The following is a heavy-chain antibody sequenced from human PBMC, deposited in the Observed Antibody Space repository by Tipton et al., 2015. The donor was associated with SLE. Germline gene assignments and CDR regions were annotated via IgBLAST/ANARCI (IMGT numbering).Heavy chain of an antibody. Sequence: GLVKPSETLSLTCAVYGGSFSGYYWSWIRQPPGKGLEWIGEINHSGSTNYNPSLKSRVTISVDTSKNQFSLKLSSVTAADTAVYYCAGRYCSSTSCQRIFDIWGQGTMVTVSS. V-gene: IGHV4-34*01. CDR3: AGRYCSSTSCQRIFDI. CDR1: GGSFSGYY. CDR2: INHSGST. J-gene: IGHJ3*02. D-gene: IGHD2-2*01.